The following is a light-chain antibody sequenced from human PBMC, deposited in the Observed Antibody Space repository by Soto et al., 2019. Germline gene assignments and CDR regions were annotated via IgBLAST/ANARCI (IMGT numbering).Light chain of an antibody. V-gene: IGKV3-20*01. CDR1: QSVSSSY. CDR2: GAS. CDR3: QQYGSSLQYT. J-gene: IGKJ2*01. Sequence: EIVLTQSPGTLSLSPGERATLSCRASQSVSSSYLAWYQQKPGQAPRLLNYGASSSATGIPDRFSGSGSGTDFTLTISRLEPEDFAVYYCQQYGSSLQYTFGQGTKLEIK.